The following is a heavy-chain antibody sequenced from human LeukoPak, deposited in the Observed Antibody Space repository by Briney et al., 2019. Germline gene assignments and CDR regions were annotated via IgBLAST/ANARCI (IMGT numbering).Heavy chain of an antibody. Sequence: GGPLRLSCAASGFTFSNYWMSWVRQAPGKGLEWVANIKQDGSEKYYVDSVKGRFTISRDNAKNSLYLQMNSLRVEDTAVYYCARSFTPYQPLDVFDYWGQGTLVTVSP. CDR2: IKQDGSEK. V-gene: IGHV3-7*01. D-gene: IGHD2-2*01. CDR1: GFTFSNYW. CDR3: ARSFTPYQPLDVFDY. J-gene: IGHJ4*02.